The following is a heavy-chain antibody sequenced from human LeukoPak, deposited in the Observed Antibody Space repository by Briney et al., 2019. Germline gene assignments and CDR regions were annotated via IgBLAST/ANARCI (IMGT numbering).Heavy chain of an antibody. CDR2: IDWNDDK. CDR3: ARETSDYSSSWYGYYFDY. V-gene: IGHV2-70*04. D-gene: IGHD6-13*01. CDR1: GFSLSTSGMR. J-gene: IGHJ4*02. Sequence: SGPALVKPTQTLTLTCTFSGFSLSTSGMRVSWIRQPPGKALEWLARIDWNDDKFYGTSLKTRLTISKDTSKNQVVLTMTNMDPVDTATYFCARETSDYSSSWYGYYFDYWGQGTLVTVSS.